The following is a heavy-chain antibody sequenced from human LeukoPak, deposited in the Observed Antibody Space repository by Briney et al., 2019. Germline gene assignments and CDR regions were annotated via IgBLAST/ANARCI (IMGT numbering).Heavy chain of an antibody. CDR2: IYPGDSDT. D-gene: IGHD6-19*01. CDR1: GYNFPNYW. CDR3: ARHKGVAGPRLNYFYYGLDV. Sequence: HGESLQISCEASGYNFPNYWIAWVRQMPGKGPEWMGIIYPGDSDTRYSPSFQGRVTISADKSINTAYLQWSGLKASDTAMYYCARHKGVAGPRLNYFYYGLDVWGQGTTVTVSS. V-gene: IGHV5-51*01. J-gene: IGHJ6*02.